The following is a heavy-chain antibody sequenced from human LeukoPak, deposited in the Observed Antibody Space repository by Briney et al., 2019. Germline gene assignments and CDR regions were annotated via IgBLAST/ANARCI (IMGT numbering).Heavy chain of an antibody. CDR2: ISSSSSYI. D-gene: IGHD1-1*01. Sequence: KPGGSLRLSCAASGFTFSNHYMSWIRQAPGKGLEWVSSISSSSSYIYYADSVKGRVTISRDNAKKSLYLQMNSLRAEDTAVYYCARGSTNYGNWFDPWGQGTLVTVSS. V-gene: IGHV3-11*06. CDR3: ARGSTNYGNWFDP. CDR1: GFTFSNHY. J-gene: IGHJ5*02.